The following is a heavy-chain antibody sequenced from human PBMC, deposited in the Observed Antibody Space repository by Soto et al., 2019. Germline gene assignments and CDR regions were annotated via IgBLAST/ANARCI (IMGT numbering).Heavy chain of an antibody. V-gene: IGHV1-69*01. CDR3: ASPGPGYCSGGSCYYYYGMDV. CDR1: GGTFSSYA. D-gene: IGHD2-15*01. Sequence: QVQLVQSGAEVKKPGSSVKVSCKASGGTFSSYAISWVRQAPGQGLEWMGGIIPIFGTANYAQKFQGRVTITADESTSTAYMELSSLRSEDTAVYYCASPGPGYCSGGSCYYYYGMDVWGQGTTVTVSS. J-gene: IGHJ6*02. CDR2: IIPIFGTA.